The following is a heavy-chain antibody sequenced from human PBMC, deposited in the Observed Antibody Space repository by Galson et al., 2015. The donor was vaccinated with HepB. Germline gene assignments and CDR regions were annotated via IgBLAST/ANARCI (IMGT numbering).Heavy chain of an antibody. CDR3: AGTQRGVYGVRGVIIPAFDP. J-gene: IGHJ5*02. CDR1: GYTFTSYY. CDR2: INPSGGST. D-gene: IGHD3-10*01. V-gene: IGHV1-46*01. Sequence: SVKVSCKASGYTFTSYYMHWVRQAPGQGLEWMGIINPSGGSTSYAQKFQGRVTMTRDTSTSTVYMELSSLRSEDTAVYYCAGTQRGVYGVRGVIIPAFDPWGQGTLVTVSS.